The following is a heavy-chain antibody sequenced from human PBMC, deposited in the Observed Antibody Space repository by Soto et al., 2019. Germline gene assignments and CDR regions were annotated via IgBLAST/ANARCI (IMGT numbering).Heavy chain of an antibody. Sequence: EVQLVESGGGLVQPGGSLRLSCAASGFTVSSNYMSWVRQAPGKGLEWVSVIYSGGTTYYADSVKGRFTISRDNSKKTLYLQTNSLRAEDTAVYYCARNGDSSDYRGWFDPWGQGTLVTVSS. CDR1: GFTVSSNY. CDR3: ARNGDSSDYRGWFDP. V-gene: IGHV3-66*01. J-gene: IGHJ5*02. D-gene: IGHD3-22*01. CDR2: IYSGGTT.